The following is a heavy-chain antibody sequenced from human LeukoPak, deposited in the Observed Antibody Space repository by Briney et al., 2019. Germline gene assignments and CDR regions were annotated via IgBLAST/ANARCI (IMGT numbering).Heavy chain of an antibody. CDR1: GYTFTKYG. V-gene: IGHV1-18*01. D-gene: IGHD3-22*01. J-gene: IGHJ4*02. Sequence: ASVKVSCKTSGYTFTKYGISWVRQAPGQGPEWMGWISVYDGNTNYAQKLQDRLTLTTDTSTDTAHMELRSLRSDDTAAYYCVRARGDRSGYYRYWGQGTLVNVSS. CDR2: ISVYDGNT. CDR3: VRARGDRSGYYRY.